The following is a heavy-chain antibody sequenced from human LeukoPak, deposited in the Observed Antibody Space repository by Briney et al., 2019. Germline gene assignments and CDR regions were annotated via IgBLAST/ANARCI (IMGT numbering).Heavy chain of an antibody. V-gene: IGHV3-15*01. CDR3: TSSGSLGSYWLFDY. CDR2: IKSKTDGGTT. J-gene: IGHJ4*02. Sequence: PGGSLRLSCAASGFTFSNAWMSWVRQAPGKGPEWVGRIKSKTDGGTTDYAAPVKGRFAISRDDSKNMLFLQMNSLKTEDTGVYYCTSSGSLGSYWLFDYWGQGTLVTVSS. CDR1: GFTFSNAW. D-gene: IGHD3-10*01.